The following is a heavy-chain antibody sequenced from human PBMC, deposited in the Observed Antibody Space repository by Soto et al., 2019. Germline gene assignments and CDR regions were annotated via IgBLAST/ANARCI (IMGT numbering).Heavy chain of an antibody. CDR1: GGTFSSYA. CDR3: ARGAHYYYGSGSYDPLDY. D-gene: IGHD3-10*01. J-gene: IGHJ4*02. Sequence: VQLVQSGAEVKKPGSSVKVSCKASGGTFSSYAISWVRQAPGQGLEWMGGIIPIFGTANYAQKFQGRVTITADESTSTAYMELSSLRSEDTAVYYCARGAHYYYGSGSYDPLDYWGQGTLVTVSS. CDR2: IIPIFGTA. V-gene: IGHV1-69*01.